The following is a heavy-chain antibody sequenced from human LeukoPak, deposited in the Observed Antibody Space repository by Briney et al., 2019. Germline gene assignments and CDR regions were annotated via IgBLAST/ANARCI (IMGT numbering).Heavy chain of an antibody. D-gene: IGHD3-22*01. CDR3: ARGLETAYYYDSSGYTH. CDR2: ISAYNGNT. CDR1: GYTFTSYG. Sequence: ASVKVSCKASGYTFTSYGISWVRQAPGQGLEWMGWISAYNGNTNYAQKLQGRVTMTTDTSTSTANMELRSLRSDDTAVYYCARGLETAYYYDSSGYTHWGQGTLVTVSS. V-gene: IGHV1-18*01. J-gene: IGHJ4*02.